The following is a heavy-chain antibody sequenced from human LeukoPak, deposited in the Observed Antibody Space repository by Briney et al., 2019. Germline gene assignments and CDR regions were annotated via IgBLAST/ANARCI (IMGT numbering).Heavy chain of an antibody. J-gene: IGHJ4*02. CDR2: ISNDGSKK. CDR1: GFTFSSYG. D-gene: IGHD5-18*01. Sequence: GGSLRLSCAASGFTFSSYGMHWVRQAPGKGLDWVAVISNDGSKKYYADSVKGRFTISRDNSKNTLSLQVSSLRAEDTAVYYCAKDRYSYAFEYSDSWGQGTLVTVSS. CDR3: AKDRYSYAFEYSDS. V-gene: IGHV3-30*18.